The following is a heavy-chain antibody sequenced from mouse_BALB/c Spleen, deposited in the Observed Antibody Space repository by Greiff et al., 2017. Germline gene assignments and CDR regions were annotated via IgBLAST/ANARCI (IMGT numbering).Heavy chain of an antibody. CDR1: GFTFSSYG. D-gene: IGHD2-14*01. J-gene: IGHJ3*01. Sequence: EVMLVESGGGLVQPGGSLKLSCAASGFTFSSYGMSWVRQTPDKRLELVATINSNGGSTYYPDSVKGRFTISRDNAKNTLYLQMSSLKSEDTAMYYCARVGTGFAYWGQGTLVTVSA. V-gene: IGHV5-6-3*01. CDR2: INSNGGST. CDR3: ARVGTGFAY.